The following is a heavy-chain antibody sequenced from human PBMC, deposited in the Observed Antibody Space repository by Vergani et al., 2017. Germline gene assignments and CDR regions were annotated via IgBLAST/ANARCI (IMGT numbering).Heavy chain of an antibody. J-gene: IGHJ2*01. V-gene: IGHV3-23*04. CDR3: AIANTAMVTRLYFDL. D-gene: IGHD5-18*01. CDR2: ISGSGGST. CDR1: GFTFSSYS. Sequence: EVQLVESGGGLVKPGGSLRLSCAASGFTFSSYSMNWVRQAPGKGLEWVSAISGSGGSTYYADSVKGRFTISRDNSKNTLYLQMNSLIAEDTAVYYCAIANTAMVTRLYFDLWGRGTLVTVSS.